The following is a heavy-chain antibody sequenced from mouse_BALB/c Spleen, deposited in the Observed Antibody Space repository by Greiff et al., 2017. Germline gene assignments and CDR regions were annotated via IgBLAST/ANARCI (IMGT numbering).Heavy chain of an antibody. J-gene: IGHJ4*01. CDR3: ASYGYDDVGYAMDY. Sequence: EVQLQQSGPGLVKPSQSLSLTCSVTGYSITSGYYWNWIRQFPGNKLEWMGYISYDGTNNYNPSLKNRISITRDTSKNQFFLKLNSVTTEDTATYYCASYGYDDVGYAMDYWGQGTSVTVSS. V-gene: IGHV3-6*02. CDR2: ISYDGTN. D-gene: IGHD2-2*01. CDR1: GYSITSGYY.